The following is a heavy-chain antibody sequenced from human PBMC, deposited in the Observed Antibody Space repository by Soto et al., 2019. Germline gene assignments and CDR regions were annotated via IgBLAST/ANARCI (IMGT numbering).Heavy chain of an antibody. D-gene: IGHD6-13*01. CDR1: GYTHTFNTYA. V-gene: IGHV3-23*01. J-gene: IGHJ4*02. Sequence: EVQLLESGGGLVQPGGSLRLSCAGSGYTHTFNTYAMSWVRQAPGKGLEWVAGISPTGGSTYYADSVQGRFTISRDNSKDTLFLQMSSLRIEYAAVYFCAKVKRGIDPSSGGGFHSCCRGTLVTVSS. CDR3: AKVKRGIDPSSGGGFHS. CDR2: ISPTGGST.